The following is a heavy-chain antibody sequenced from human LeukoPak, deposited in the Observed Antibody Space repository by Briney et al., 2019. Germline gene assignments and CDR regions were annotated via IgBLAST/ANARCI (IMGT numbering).Heavy chain of an antibody. D-gene: IGHD3-9*01. CDR1: GFTVNRNV. J-gene: IGHJ6*03. V-gene: IGHV3-66*01. CDR3: ARDLAGFEEPRYYYYMDV. Sequence: VQPGGSLRLSCVPSGFTVNRNVMSWVRQAPGKGREWVSLLYSDDRAFYADSVKGRFTISRNKSRNTLFLQMSSLKPEDTAIYYCARDLAGFEEPRYYYYMDVWGKGTTVTVSS. CDR2: LYSDDRA.